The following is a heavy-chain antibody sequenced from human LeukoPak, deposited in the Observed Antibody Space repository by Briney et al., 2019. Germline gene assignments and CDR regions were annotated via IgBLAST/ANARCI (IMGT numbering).Heavy chain of an antibody. V-gene: IGHV3-33*01. D-gene: IGHD3-16*02. Sequence: AGSLRLSCAASGFTFSSYGMHWVRQAPGKGLEWVAVIGHDGSNKDYAESVKGRFTISRDNSKNTLYLEMNSLRVEDTAVYYCARDKSKGRYFDYWGQGTLVTVSS. CDR2: IGHDGSNK. CDR3: ARDKSKGRYFDY. J-gene: IGHJ4*02. CDR1: GFTFSSYG.